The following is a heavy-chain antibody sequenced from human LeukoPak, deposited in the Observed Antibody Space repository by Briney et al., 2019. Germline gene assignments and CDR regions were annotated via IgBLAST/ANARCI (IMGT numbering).Heavy chain of an antibody. D-gene: IGHD2-2*01. V-gene: IGHV3-30*12. Sequence: GGSLRLSCVASGFTFSSYGMHWVRQAPGKGLESVAVILYDGIEKYFADSVKGRFTISRDNSKSMVFLQMNSLKTEDTAMYYCAREGRFKAQHLFDYWGQGALVIVSS. CDR1: GFTFSSYG. CDR3: AREGRFKAQHLFDY. J-gene: IGHJ4*02. CDR2: ILYDGIEK.